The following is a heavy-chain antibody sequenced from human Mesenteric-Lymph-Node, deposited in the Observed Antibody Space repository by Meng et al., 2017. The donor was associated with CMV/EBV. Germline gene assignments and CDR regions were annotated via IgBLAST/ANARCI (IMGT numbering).Heavy chain of an antibody. CDR2: ISTYSTYI. CDR3: ASGFCGSTSCYREFDY. CDR1: TSIFSSYT. V-gene: IGHV3-21*01. D-gene: IGHD2-2*01. J-gene: IGHJ4*02. Sequence: GESLKISCAASTSIFSSYTMSWVRQVPGKGLEWVSSISTYSTYIYYADSVKGRLTISRDNAKNSLYLQMDTLRAEDTAVYYCASGFCGSTSCYREFDYWGQGTLVTVSS.